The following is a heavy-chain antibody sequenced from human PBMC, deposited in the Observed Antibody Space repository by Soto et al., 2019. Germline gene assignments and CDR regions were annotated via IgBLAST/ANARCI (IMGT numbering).Heavy chain of an antibody. CDR3: ARHPDYYDTSGYSGFDY. D-gene: IGHD3-22*01. Sequence: PGESLKISCKGSGYSFTSYWIGWVRQMPGKGLEWMGIIYPGDSDTRYSPSFQGQVTISADKSISTAYLQWSSLKASDTAMYYCARHPDYYDTSGYSGFDYWGQGTLVTVSS. V-gene: IGHV5-51*01. J-gene: IGHJ4*02. CDR1: GYSFTSYW. CDR2: IYPGDSDT.